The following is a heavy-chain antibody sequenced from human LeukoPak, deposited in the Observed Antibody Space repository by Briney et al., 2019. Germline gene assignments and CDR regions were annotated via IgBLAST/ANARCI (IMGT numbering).Heavy chain of an antibody. J-gene: IGHJ4*02. V-gene: IGHV1-18*01. CDR1: GYTFTSYG. CDR2: ISAYNGNT. CDR3: ARDSKGYNFFDY. Sequence: ASVKVSCKASGYTFTSYGISWVRQAPGQGHEWMGWISAYNGNTNYAQKLQGRVTMTTDTSTSTAYMELRSLRSDDTAVYYCARDSKGYNFFDYWGQGTLVTVSS. D-gene: IGHD2-2*02.